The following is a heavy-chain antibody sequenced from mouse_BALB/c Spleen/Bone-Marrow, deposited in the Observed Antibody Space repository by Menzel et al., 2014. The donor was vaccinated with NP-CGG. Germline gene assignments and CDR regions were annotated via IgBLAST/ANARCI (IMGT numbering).Heavy chain of an antibody. CDR2: IDPANGST. Sequence: VQLKESGAELVKPGASVKLSCTASGFNIKDTYMHWVKQRPEQGLEWIGRIDPANGSTKYDPKFQGRATITADTSSNTAYLQLSSLTSEDTAVYYCARSYGSSPFDYWGQGTTLTVSS. D-gene: IGHD1-1*01. CDR1: GFNIKDTY. V-gene: IGHV14-3*02. CDR3: ARSYGSSPFDY. J-gene: IGHJ2*01.